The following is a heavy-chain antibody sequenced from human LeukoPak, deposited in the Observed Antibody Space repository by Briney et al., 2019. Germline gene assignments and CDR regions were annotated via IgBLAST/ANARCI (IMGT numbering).Heavy chain of an antibody. CDR1: GFTFSDLF. CDR2: SRNKAKSYTT. Sequence: GGSLRLSCVVSGFTFSDLFLDWVRQAPGKGLEWVGRSRNKAKSYTTEYAASVRGRFTISRDDSKNSLYLQMNSLKTEDTAVYYCVRVGSVAGSDYLDYWGQGTLVTVSS. D-gene: IGHD6-19*01. J-gene: IGHJ4*02. V-gene: IGHV3-72*01. CDR3: VRVGSVAGSDYLDY.